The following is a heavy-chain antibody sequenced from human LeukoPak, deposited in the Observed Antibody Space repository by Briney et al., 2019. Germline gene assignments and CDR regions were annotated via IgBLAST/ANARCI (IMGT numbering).Heavy chain of an antibody. CDR2: LYSGGGA. Sequence: GGSLRLSCAASGFTVNNSYMSWVRQAPGKGLEWVSVLYSGGGAYYTDSVRGRFTISRDSSKNTLYLRMNSLRADDTAVYYCVGQTHKDYWGQGTLVTVSS. J-gene: IGHJ4*02. CDR1: GFTVNNSY. CDR3: VGQTHKDY. V-gene: IGHV3-53*01.